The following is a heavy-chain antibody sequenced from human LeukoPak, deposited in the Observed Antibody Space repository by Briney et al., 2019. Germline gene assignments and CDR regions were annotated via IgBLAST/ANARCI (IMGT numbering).Heavy chain of an antibody. CDR3: ARDGGSGPVQFDY. Sequence: ASVKVSCKASGYTFTSYYMHWVRQAPGQGLECMGIINPSGGSTSYAQKFQGRVTMTRDTSTSTVYMELSSLRSEHTAVYYCARDGGSGPVQFDYWGQGTLVTVSS. D-gene: IGHD2-15*01. J-gene: IGHJ4*02. V-gene: IGHV1-46*01. CDR1: GYTFTSYY. CDR2: INPSGGST.